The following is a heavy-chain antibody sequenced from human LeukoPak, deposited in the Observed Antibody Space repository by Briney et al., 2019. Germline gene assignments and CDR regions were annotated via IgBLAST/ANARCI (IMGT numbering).Heavy chain of an antibody. D-gene: IGHD3-10*01. CDR3: ATPLTMVRGARYYYGMDV. J-gene: IGHJ6*02. CDR1: GFTFSSYA. CDR2: ISGSGGST. Sequence: GGSLRLSCAASGFTFSSYAMSWVRQAPGKGLEWVSAISGSGGSTYYADSVKGRFTISRDNSKNTLYLQTNSLRAEDTAVYYCATPLTMVRGARYYYGMDVWGQGTTVTVSS. V-gene: IGHV3-23*01.